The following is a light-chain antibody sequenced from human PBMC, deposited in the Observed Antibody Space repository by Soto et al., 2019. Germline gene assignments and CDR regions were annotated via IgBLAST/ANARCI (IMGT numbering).Light chain of an antibody. CDR1: QSVSSSY. J-gene: IGKJ5*01. Sequence: EIGLTQSPGTVSLSPGERATLSCRAIQSVSSSYLAWYQQKPGQAPRLLIYDASSRATGVPARFSGSGSGTDFSLTISSLEPEDVAVYYCQQRSQWPPMTFGQGTRLAIK. CDR3: QQRSQWPPMT. CDR2: DAS. V-gene: IGKV3D-20*02.